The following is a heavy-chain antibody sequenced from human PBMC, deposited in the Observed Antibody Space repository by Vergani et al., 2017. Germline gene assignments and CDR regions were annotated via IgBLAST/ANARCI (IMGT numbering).Heavy chain of an antibody. Sequence: QVQLQESGPGLVKPPGTLYLNCAVSGDSISSNNCWTWVRQPPGKELEWMGESCHTEDTKYSPSLKSRVTVSVDESRNVFSLRLNSVTAADTAVYYCATIGYRRWGYYFDYWGQGILVTVSS. CDR1: GDSISSNNC. J-gene: IGHJ4*02. V-gene: IGHV4-4*03. CDR2: SCHTEDT. CDR3: ATIGYRRWGYYFDY. D-gene: IGHD2-2*02.